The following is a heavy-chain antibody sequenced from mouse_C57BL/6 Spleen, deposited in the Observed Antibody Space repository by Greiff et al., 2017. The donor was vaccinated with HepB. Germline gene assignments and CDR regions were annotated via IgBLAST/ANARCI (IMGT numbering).Heavy chain of an antibody. D-gene: IGHD2-10*02. J-gene: IGHJ2*01. CDR3: ARATYDNYFDY. Sequence: QVQLQQPGAELVKPGASVKLSCKASGYTFTSYWMDWVKQRPGQGLEWIGNIDPSDSDTNYNQKFKGKATLTVDKSSSTAYMQLSSLTSEDSAVYYCARATYDNYFDYWGQGTTLTVSS. V-gene: IGHV1-69*02. CDR1: GYTFTSYW. CDR2: IDPSDSDT.